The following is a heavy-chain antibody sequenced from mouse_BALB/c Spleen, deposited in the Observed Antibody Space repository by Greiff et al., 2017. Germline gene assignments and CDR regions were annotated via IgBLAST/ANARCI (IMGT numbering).Heavy chain of an antibody. CDR2: IYPGSGST. CDR1: GYTFTSYW. V-gene: IGHV1S22*01. CDR3: TREATGAWFAY. Sequence: LQQPGSELVRPGASVKLSCKASGYTFTSYWMHWVKQRHGQGLEWIGNIYPGSGSTNYDEKFKSKGTLTVDTSSSTAYMHLSSLTSEDSAVYYCTREATGAWFAYWGQGTLVTVSA. J-gene: IGHJ3*01. D-gene: IGHD3-2*02.